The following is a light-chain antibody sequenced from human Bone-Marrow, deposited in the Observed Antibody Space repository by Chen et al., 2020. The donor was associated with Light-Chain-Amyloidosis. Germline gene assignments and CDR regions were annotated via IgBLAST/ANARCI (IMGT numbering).Light chain of an antibody. CDR1: QGIYTW. CDR3: QQSNSFPLT. Sequence: DIQLTQSPSSISASVGDSVTITCRASQGIYTWLAWYQQKPVSPPKLLIYSTSHLESEVPSRFSGRGSGTDFTLTITGLQPEDFATYFCQQSNSFPLTFGGGTKV. CDR2: STS. V-gene: IGKV1-12*01. J-gene: IGKJ4*01.